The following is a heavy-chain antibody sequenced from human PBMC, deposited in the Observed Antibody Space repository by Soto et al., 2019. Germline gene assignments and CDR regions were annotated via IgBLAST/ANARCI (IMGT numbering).Heavy chain of an antibody. V-gene: IGHV2-26*01. Sequence: QVTLKESGPVLVKPTETLTLTCTVSGFSLSNARMGVSWIRQPPGKALEWLAHIFSNDEKSYSTSLKSRLTISKDTSKSQVVLTMTNMDPVDTATYYCARISLIRYYDILTGYYEHEGAFDIWGQGTMVTVSS. CDR3: ARISLIRYYDILTGYYEHEGAFDI. J-gene: IGHJ3*02. D-gene: IGHD3-9*01. CDR2: IFSNDEK. CDR1: GFSLSNARMG.